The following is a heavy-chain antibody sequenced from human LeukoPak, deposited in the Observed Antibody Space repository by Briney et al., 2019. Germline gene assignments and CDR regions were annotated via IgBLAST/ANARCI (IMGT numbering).Heavy chain of an antibody. D-gene: IGHD3-3*01. Sequence: SVKVSCKASGGTFSSYTISWVRQAPGQGLEWMGRIIPILGIANYAQKFQGRVTITADRSTSTAYMELSSLRSEDTAVYYCARDRVFGTPLFDYWGQGTLVTVSS. CDR1: GGTFSSYT. V-gene: IGHV1-69*04. CDR2: IIPILGIA. J-gene: IGHJ4*02. CDR3: ARDRVFGTPLFDY.